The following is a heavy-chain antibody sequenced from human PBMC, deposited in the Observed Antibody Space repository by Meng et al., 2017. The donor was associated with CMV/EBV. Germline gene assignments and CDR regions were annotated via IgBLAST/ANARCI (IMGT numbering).Heavy chain of an antibody. D-gene: IGHD3-3*01. Sequence: GESLKISCTASGFTFGDYSMSWVRQAPGKGLEWVGFIRSKAYGGPTEYAASVKGRFSIPRDDSKSIAYLQMNSLKTEDTAVYYCTRGYDFWSGYFSDHAFDIWGQGTMVTVSS. CDR3: TRGYDFWSGYFSDHAFDI. CDR1: GFTFGDYS. J-gene: IGHJ3*02. V-gene: IGHV3-49*04. CDR2: IRSKAYGGPT.